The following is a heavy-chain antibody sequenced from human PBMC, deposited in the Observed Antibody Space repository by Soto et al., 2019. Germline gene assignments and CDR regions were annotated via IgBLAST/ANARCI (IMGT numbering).Heavy chain of an antibody. D-gene: IGHD5-18*01. CDR2: IYSGGST. Sequence: HPGGSLRLSCAASGFAVSSNYMSWVRQAPGKGLEWVSVIYSGGSTYYADSVKGRFTISRDNSKNTLYLQMNSLRAEDTAVYYCYGYSYVIDAFDIWGQGTMVTVSS. CDR1: GFAVSSNY. J-gene: IGHJ3*02. CDR3: YGYSYVIDAFDI. V-gene: IGHV3-53*01.